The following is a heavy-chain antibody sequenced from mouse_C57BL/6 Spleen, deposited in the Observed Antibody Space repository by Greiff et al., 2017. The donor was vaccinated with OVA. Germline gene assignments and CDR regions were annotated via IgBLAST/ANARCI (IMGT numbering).Heavy chain of an antibody. D-gene: IGHD1-1*01. CDR2: INPSTGGT. J-gene: IGHJ2*01. V-gene: IGHV1-42*01. CDR1: GYSFTGYY. CDR3: ARDYGSSRLDY. Sequence: VQLKESGPELVKPGASVKISCKASGYSFTGYYMNWVKQSPEKSLEWIGEINPSTGGTTYNQKFKAKATLTVDKSSSTAYMQLKSLTSEDSAVYYCARDYGSSRLDYWGQGTTLTVSS.